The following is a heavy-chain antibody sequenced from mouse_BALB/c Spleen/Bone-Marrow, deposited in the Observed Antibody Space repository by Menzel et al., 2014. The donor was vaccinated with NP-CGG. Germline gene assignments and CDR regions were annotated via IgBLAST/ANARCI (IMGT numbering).Heavy chain of an antibody. Sequence: DVHLVEPGGGLVQPGGSRKLSCAASGLTFSSFGMHWVRPAPEKGLEWVAYISSGSSTIYYADTVKGRFTISRDNPKNTLVLQMTSLRSEDTAMYYCARGDLLRGFAYWCQGTLVTVSA. CDR3: ARGDLLRGFAY. D-gene: IGHD1-1*01. CDR2: ISSGSSTI. V-gene: IGHV5-17*02. J-gene: IGHJ3*01. CDR1: GLTFSSFG.